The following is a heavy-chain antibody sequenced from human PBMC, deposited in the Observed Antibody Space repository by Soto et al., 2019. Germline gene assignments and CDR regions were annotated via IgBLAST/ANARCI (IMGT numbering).Heavy chain of an antibody. V-gene: IGHV4-59*01. CDR3: ARVKTHYDFGYYMDV. D-gene: IGHD3-3*01. J-gene: IGHJ6*03. Sequence: SLTLSLTCTVSDGSISSYYWSWIRKQPGKGLEWIGYIYYSGSTNYNPSLKSRVTISVDTSKNQFSLKLSSVTAADTAVYYCARVKTHYDFGYYMDVWGKGTTVTVSS. CDR1: DGSISSYY. CDR2: IYYSGST.